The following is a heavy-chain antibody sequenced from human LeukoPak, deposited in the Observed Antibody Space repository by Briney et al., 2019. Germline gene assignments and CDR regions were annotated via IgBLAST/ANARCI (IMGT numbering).Heavy chain of an antibody. CDR1: GYSISSGYY. CDR2: IYHSGST. J-gene: IGHJ4*02. V-gene: IGHV4-38-2*01. Sequence: SETLSLTCAVSGYSISSGYYWGWIRQPPGKGLEWIGSIYHSGSTYYNPSLKSRVTISVDTSKNQFSLKLSSVTAADTAVYYCARGISPRGGHFDYWGQGTLVTVSS. D-gene: IGHD3-16*01. CDR3: ARGISPRGGHFDY.